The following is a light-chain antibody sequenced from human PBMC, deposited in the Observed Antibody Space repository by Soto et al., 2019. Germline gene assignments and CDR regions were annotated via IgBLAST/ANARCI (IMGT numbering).Light chain of an antibody. CDR3: CSYVGATTYV. CDR2: EGI. CDR1: SSDVGGYNY. Sequence: QSALAQPASVSGSPGQSITISCTGTSSDVGGYNYVSWYQQHPGKAPKVIVYEGIKRPSGVSDRFSGSTSGSTASLTISGLQAEDEAEYYCCSYVGATTYVFGSGTKVTV. J-gene: IGLJ1*01. V-gene: IGLV2-23*01.